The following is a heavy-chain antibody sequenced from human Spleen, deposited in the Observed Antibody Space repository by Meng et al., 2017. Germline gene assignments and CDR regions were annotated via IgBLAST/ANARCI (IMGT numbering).Heavy chain of an antibody. CDR3: ATKDIGSGWKGTDF. J-gene: IGHJ4*02. CDR1: GGSFSGYY. Sequence: QVQLQQWGAGLLKPSETLSLTCAGYGGSFSGYYCNWIRQPPGKGLEWIGEINHGGITNYNPSLKSRVTILVDTSKNQFSLKLTSVTAADTAVYYCATKDIGSGWKGTDFWGQGTLVTVSS. V-gene: IGHV4-34*01. D-gene: IGHD6-19*01. CDR2: INHGGIT.